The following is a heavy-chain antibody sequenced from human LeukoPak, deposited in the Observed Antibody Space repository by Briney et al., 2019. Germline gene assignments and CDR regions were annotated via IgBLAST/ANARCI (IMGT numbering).Heavy chain of an antibody. J-gene: IGHJ4*02. CDR1: GFIFSTYS. CDR2: VSSSSSHI. D-gene: IGHD2-15*01. CDR3: ARDVAPSGDFDC. V-gene: IGHV3-21*01. Sequence: GGSLRLSCAASGFIFSTYSMNWVRQAPGKGLEWISSVSSSSSHIYYIDSVKGRFTISRDNAKNSLYLQMDSLGAEDTAMYYCARDVAPSGDFDCWGQGTLVTVSS.